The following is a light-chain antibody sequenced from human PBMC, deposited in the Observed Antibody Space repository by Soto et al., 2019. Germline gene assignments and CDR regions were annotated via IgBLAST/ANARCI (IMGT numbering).Light chain of an antibody. CDR1: SSDVGGYNY. CDR3: SSYTSSSTLYV. J-gene: IGLJ1*01. Sequence: QSALTQPASVSGSPGQSITISCTGTSSDVGGYNYVSWYQQHPGKAPKLMISDVSNRPSGVSNRFSGSKSGDTASLTISGLQAEDEADYYCSSYTSSSTLYVFGPGTKVTVL. V-gene: IGLV2-14*01. CDR2: DVS.